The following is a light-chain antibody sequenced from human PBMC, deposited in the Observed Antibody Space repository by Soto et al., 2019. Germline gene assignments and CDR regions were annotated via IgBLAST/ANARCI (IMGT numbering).Light chain of an antibody. J-gene: IGKJ5*01. CDR2: GAS. CDR1: HSGSNN. CDR3: QQHGSSPIT. Sequence: EVVLTQTPATLSVSSGERATLSCRASHSGSNNLAWYQQKAGQAPRLLIYGASTRATGVSARFSCSGSGTDFTLTISRLEPEDFAVYYCQQHGSSPITFRQGTRLEIK. V-gene: IGKV3-20*01.